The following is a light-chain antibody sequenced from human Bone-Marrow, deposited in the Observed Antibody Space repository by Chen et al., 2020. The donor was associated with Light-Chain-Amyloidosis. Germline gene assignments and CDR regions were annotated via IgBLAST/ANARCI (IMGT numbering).Light chain of an antibody. Sequence: SYELTQPPSVSVSPGQTARITCSGDDLPTQYAYWYQQKPGQAPVLVIHRDTERPSGISERFPVSSSGTTATLTISGGQAEDEADYHCQAADSSGSYEVIFGGGTKLTV. CDR1: DLPTQY. CDR2: RDT. J-gene: IGLJ2*01. V-gene: IGLV3-25*03. CDR3: QAADSSGSYEVI.